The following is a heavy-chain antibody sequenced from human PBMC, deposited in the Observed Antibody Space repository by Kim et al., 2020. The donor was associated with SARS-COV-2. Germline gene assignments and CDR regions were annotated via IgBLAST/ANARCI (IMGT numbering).Heavy chain of an antibody. CDR2: INRDMSSA. J-gene: IGHJ6*02. CDR3: VRRGDYSWGSYDYGMDV. D-gene: IGHD3-16*01. CDR1: GFPFSKYW. V-gene: IGHV3-74*01. Sequence: GGSLRLSCVASGFPFSKYWMHWFRQSPGKGLVWLSRINRDMSSANYANSVKGRFTTSRDNAKNTLYLQMNSLSAEDTAIYYCVRRGDYSWGSYDYGMDVWGQGTTVTVSS.